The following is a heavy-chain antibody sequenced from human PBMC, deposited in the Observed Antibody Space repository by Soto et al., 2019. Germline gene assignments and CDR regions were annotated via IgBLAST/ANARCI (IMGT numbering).Heavy chain of an antibody. Sequence: ASVKVSCKASGYTFSDYYIHWVRQAPGQGLEWMGWIDPRNGGTKYAQKFQDRFSMTTDTSTSTASMELRRLRSDDTAVYYCAKGYYSGYDLAYFDYWGQGTLVTVSS. J-gene: IGHJ4*02. D-gene: IGHD5-12*01. CDR2: IDPRNGGT. CDR1: GYTFSDYY. CDR3: AKGYYSGYDLAYFDY. V-gene: IGHV1-2*02.